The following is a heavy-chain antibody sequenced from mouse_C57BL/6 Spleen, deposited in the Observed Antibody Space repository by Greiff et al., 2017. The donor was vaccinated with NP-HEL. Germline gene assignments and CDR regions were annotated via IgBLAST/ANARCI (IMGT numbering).Heavy chain of an antibody. CDR1: GYTFTSDW. J-gene: IGHJ1*03. Sequence: VQLQQSGTELVKPGASVKLCCKASGYTFTSDWMHWVKQRPGQGLEWIGNINPSNGGTNYNENFKSKATLTVDKSSSTAYMQLSSLTSEDSAVYYCTREGITAVGYCVVWGTGTTVPVSP. CDR2: INPSNGGT. D-gene: IGHD1-1*01. V-gene: IGHV1-53*01. CDR3: TREGITAVGYCVV.